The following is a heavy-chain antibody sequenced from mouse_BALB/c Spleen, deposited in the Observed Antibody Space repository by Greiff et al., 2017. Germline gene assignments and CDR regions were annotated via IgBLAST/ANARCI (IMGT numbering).Heavy chain of an antibody. J-gene: IGHJ3*01. D-gene: IGHD1-1*01. V-gene: IGHV7-1*02. CDR1: GFTFSDVY. CDR2: SRNKANDYTT. Sequence: EVKLVESGGGLVQPGGSLRLSCATSGFTFSDVYMEWVRQPPGNRLEWIAASRNKANDYTTEYSASVKGRFIVSRDTSQSILYLQMNALSAEDTAIYYYARDYYYGSSAAWFAYWGQGTLVTGAA. CDR3: ARDYYYGSSAAWFAY.